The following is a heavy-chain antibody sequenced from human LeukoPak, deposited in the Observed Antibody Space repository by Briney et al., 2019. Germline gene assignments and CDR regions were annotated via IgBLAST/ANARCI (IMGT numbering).Heavy chain of an antibody. J-gene: IGHJ5*01. V-gene: IGHV3-74*01. Sequence: PGGSLRLSCAVSGFTFSDYWMHWVRQAPGKGLVWVSGINTDGRRTIYADSVKGRFTISRDNAKNTLYLQMNSLRAEDTAVYYCARDRGRTNYGDNNWFDSWGQGTLVTVSS. CDR1: GFTFSDYW. CDR2: INTDGRRT. D-gene: IGHD1-7*01. CDR3: ARDRGRTNYGDNNWFDS.